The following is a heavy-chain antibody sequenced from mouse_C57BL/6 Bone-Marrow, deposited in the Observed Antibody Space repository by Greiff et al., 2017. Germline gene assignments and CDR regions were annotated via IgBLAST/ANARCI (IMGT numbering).Heavy chain of an antibody. J-gene: IGHJ1*03. V-gene: IGHV1-26*01. CDR2: INPNNGGT. Sequence: VQLQQSGPELVKPGASVKISCKASGYTFTDYYMNWVKQSHGKSLEWIGDINPNNGGTSYNQKFKGKATLTVDKSSSTAYMELRSLTSEDSAVYYCARGEIYYWYFDVWGTGTTVIVSS. CDR3: ARGEIYYWYFDV. CDR1: GYTFTDYY.